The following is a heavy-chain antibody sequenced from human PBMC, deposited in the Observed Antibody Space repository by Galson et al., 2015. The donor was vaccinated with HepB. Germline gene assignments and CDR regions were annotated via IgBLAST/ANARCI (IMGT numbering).Heavy chain of an antibody. Sequence: ETLSLTCTVSGGSISSSSYYWGWIRQPPGKGLEWIGSIYYSGSTYYNPSLKSRVTISVDTSKNQFSLKLSSVTAADTAVYYCASVIVGATKAPKAYYYYYGMDVWGQGTTVTVSS. D-gene: IGHD1-26*01. CDR3: ASVIVGATKAPKAYYYYYGMDV. J-gene: IGHJ6*02. V-gene: IGHV4-39*01. CDR1: GGSISSSSYY. CDR2: IYYSGST.